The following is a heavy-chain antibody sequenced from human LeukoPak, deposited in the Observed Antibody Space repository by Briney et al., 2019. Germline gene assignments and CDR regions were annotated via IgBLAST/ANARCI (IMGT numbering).Heavy chain of an antibody. CDR2: IYYSGTT. CDR1: GGSINSNSHH. D-gene: IGHD3-9*01. V-gene: IGHV4-39*01. CDR3: ARRGDILTDYAFDY. J-gene: IGHJ4*02. Sequence: SETLSLTCSVSGGSINSNSHHWDWIRQAPGKGLEWIGNIYYSGTTSYNPSLKSRVTISVDTSKNQFSLRLSSVTATDTAVYYCARRGDILTDYAFDYWGQGTLVTVSS.